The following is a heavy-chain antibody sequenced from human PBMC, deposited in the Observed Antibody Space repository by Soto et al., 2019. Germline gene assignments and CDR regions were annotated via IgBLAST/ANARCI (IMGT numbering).Heavy chain of an antibody. V-gene: IGHV4-31*03. J-gene: IGHJ6*02. D-gene: IGHD5-18*01. CDR2: IYYSGST. CDR3: ARDRLMATAGTARHYFGLDV. CDR1: GGSIRSGGYY. Sequence: LSLTCTVSGGSIRSGGYYWSWVRQSPRRGLEWIGNIYYSGSTYYNPSLKSRLTISVDTSKNRFSLNLSSVTAADTAVYYCARDRLMATAGTARHYFGLDVWGQGTTVTVSS.